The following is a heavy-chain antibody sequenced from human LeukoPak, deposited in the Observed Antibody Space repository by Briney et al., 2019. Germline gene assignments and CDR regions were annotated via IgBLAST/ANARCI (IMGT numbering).Heavy chain of an antibody. J-gene: IGHJ4*02. V-gene: IGHV3-43D*04. Sequence: GGSLRLSCAASGFTFDDYAMHWVRQAPGKGLEWVSLISWDGGSTYYADSVKGRFTISRDNSKNSLYPQMNSLRAEDTALYYCAKGLGYCSSTSCYAGGAFDYWGQGTLVTVSS. CDR1: GFTFDDYA. CDR2: ISWDGGST. D-gene: IGHD2-2*01. CDR3: AKGLGYCSSTSCYAGGAFDY.